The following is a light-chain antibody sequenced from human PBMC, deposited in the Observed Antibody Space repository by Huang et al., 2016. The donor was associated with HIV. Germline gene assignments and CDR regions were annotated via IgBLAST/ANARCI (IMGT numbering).Light chain of an antibody. V-gene: IGKV3-11*01. CDR1: QRVSSY. J-gene: IGKJ4*01. Sequence: EIVLTQSPATLSLSPGERATLSCRASQRVSSYLAWYQQKPGQAPRLLIYDASNRATGSPARFSGSGSGTDFTLTISSLEPEDFAVYYCQQRSNWRGLTFGGGTKVEIK. CDR2: DAS. CDR3: QQRSNWRGLT.